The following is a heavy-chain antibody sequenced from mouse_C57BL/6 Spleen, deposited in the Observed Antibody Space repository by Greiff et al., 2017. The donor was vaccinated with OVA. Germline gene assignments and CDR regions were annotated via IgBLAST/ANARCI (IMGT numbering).Heavy chain of an antibody. CDR3: AREGGYYEGYFDV. Sequence: EVQLVESEGGLVQPGSSMKLSCTASGFTFSDYYMAWVRQVPEKGLEWVANINYDGSSTYYLDSLKSRFIISRDNAKNILYLQMSSLKSEDTATYYCAREGGYYEGYFDVWGTGTTVTVSS. CDR2: INYDGSST. D-gene: IGHD2-3*01. CDR1: GFTFSDYY. J-gene: IGHJ1*03. V-gene: IGHV5-16*01.